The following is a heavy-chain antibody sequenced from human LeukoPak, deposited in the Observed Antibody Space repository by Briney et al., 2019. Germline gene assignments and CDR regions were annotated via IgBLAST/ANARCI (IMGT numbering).Heavy chain of an antibody. Sequence: GGSLRLSCAASGFTFSSYWIHWVRQAPGKRLVWVSRINSDGSSTSYADSVKGRFTISRDNAKNTLYLQMNSLRAEDTAVYYCARSREGYNFLGENDWGQGTLVTVSS. J-gene: IGHJ4*02. CDR2: INSDGSST. D-gene: IGHD5-24*01. CDR3: ARSREGYNFLGEND. CDR1: GFTFSSYW. V-gene: IGHV3-74*01.